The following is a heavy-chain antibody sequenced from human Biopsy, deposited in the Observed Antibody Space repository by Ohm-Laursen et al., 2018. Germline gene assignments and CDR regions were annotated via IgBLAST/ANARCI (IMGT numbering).Heavy chain of an antibody. CDR1: GESFNGYY. D-gene: IGHD3-22*01. CDR3: VRGVDYYDPYHYYALDV. Sequence: GTLSLTCAVYGESFNGYYWSWIRQTPGKGLEWIGEINHSGRTNYNPSLKGRVTISVDTSKNQFSLKVRSVTAADTAVYYCVRGVDYYDPYHYYALDVWGQGTTVTVS. J-gene: IGHJ6*02. CDR2: INHSGRT. V-gene: IGHV4-34*01.